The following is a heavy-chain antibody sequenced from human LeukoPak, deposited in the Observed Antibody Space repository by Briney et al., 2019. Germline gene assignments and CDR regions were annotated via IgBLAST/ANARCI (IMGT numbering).Heavy chain of an antibody. V-gene: IGHV3-53*01. J-gene: IGHJ6*02. CDR2: IYGDDET. D-gene: IGHD1/OR15-1a*01. CDR3: AREAVMPVAPVKIGTSDRPLYEYYGLDV. CDR1: GFTFRKYW. Sequence: GGSLRLTCTASGFTFRKYWLHWVRQAPGKGLEWVSVIYGDDETNYADSVKGRFTISRDNSKNTLYLQMNSLRADDTAVYYCAREAVMPVAPVKIGTSDRPLYEYYGLDVWGQGTTVTVS.